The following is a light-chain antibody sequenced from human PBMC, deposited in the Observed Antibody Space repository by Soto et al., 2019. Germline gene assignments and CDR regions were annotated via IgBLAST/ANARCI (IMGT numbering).Light chain of an antibody. V-gene: IGKV3-15*01. CDR1: QSVGSS. J-gene: IGKJ1*01. CDR2: GAS. CDR3: QQYYYFPET. Sequence: DILVTRSPDTLSVSPGERATLSCRASQSVGSSLAWFQQKPGESPRLLIYGASTRATDVPARFSGSGSVTEFTLTISSLLSEDSAVYYCQQYYYFPETFGQGTKVEIK.